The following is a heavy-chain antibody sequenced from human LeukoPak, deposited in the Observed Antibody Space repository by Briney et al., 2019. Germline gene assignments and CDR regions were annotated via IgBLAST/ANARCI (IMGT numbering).Heavy chain of an antibody. Sequence: GGSLRLSCAASGFTFSSYSMNWVRQAPGKGLEWVSSISSSSSYIYYADSVKGRFTISRDNAKNSLYLQMNSPRAEDTAVYYCARDTDCSSTSCYVNALDYWGQGTLVTVSS. J-gene: IGHJ4*02. CDR3: ARDTDCSSTSCYVNALDY. V-gene: IGHV3-21*06. D-gene: IGHD2-2*01. CDR2: ISSSSSYI. CDR1: GFTFSSYS.